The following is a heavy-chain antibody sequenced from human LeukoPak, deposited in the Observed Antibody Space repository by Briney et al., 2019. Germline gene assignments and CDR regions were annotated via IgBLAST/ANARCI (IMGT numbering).Heavy chain of an antibody. J-gene: IGHJ4*02. CDR3: AKDRWATITLMVY. D-gene: IGHD5-24*01. CDR1: GFTFDDYA. Sequence: SLRLSCAASGFTFDDYAMHWVRQAPGKGLEWVSGISWNSGSIGYADSVKGRFTISRDNAKNSLYLQMNSLRAEDTALYYCAKDRWATITLMVYWGQGTLVTVSS. CDR2: ISWNSGSI. V-gene: IGHV3-9*01.